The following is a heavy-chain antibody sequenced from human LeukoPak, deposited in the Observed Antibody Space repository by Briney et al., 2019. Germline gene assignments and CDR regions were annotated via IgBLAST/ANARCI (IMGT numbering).Heavy chain of an antibody. J-gene: IGHJ4*02. CDR2: ISSSSSYI. CDR1: GFTFSSYS. CDR3: ARGIAAAGTDLDY. Sequence: GGSLRLSCAASGFTFSSYSMNWVRQAPGKGLEWVSSISSSSSYIYYADSVKGRFTISRDNAKNSLYLQMNSLRAEDTAVYYCARGIAAAGTDLDYWGQGTLVTVSS. D-gene: IGHD6-13*01. V-gene: IGHV3-21*01.